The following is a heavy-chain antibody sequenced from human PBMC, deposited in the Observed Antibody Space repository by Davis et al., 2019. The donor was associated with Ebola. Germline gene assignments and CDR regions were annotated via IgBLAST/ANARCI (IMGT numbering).Heavy chain of an antibody. Sequence: GESLKISCAASGFMFSDYYMSWIRQAPGKGLEWVSYIDTSGSLIDYVDSVKGRFTISRDNTKKTLYLQMNSLRAEDTAVYYCARDCRSVSCYGGQVRMVDPWGQGTLVTVSS. D-gene: IGHD2-2*01. CDR1: GFMFSDYY. J-gene: IGHJ5*02. CDR2: IDTSGSLI. V-gene: IGHV3-11*01. CDR3: ARDCRSVSCYGGQVRMVDP.